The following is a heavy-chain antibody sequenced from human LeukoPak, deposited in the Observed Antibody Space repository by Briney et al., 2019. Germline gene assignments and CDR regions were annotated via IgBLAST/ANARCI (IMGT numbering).Heavy chain of an antibody. CDR1: GFTFSDYY. Sequence: GGSLRLSCAASGFTFSDYYMSWVRQAPGKGLECVSYISSSSSYTNYADAVKGRFTISINNAKNSLYLQMNSLRGEDTTVYYCARAWIQLWRPYCYNGMDVWGKGSTVTVSS. D-gene: IGHD5-18*01. V-gene: IGHV3-11*06. CDR2: ISSSSSYT. J-gene: IGHJ6*04. CDR3: ARAWIQLWRPYCYNGMDV.